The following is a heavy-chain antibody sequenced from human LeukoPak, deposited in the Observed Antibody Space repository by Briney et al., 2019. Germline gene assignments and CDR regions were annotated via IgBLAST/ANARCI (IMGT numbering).Heavy chain of an antibody. CDR1: GYTFTDYY. D-gene: IGHD2-2*01. Sequence: GASVKVSCKPSGYTFTDYYIHWVRQAPGQGLEWMGWINPHSGGTNYAQKFQGGVTMTRDTSITTAYMELSSLRSDDTAVYCSSTNCYASHYWGQGTLVTVSS. CDR2: INPHSGGT. J-gene: IGHJ4*02. V-gene: IGHV1-2*02. CDR3: STNCYASHY.